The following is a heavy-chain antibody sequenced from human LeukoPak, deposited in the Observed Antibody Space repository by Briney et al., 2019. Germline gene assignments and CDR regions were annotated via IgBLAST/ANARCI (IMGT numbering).Heavy chain of an antibody. J-gene: IGHJ4*02. CDR3: AKDRTTAARIFDY. V-gene: IGHV3-23*01. CDR1: GFTFRDYA. CDR2: ISGSGGGIT. D-gene: IGHD6-6*01. Sequence: GGSLRLSCAASGFTFRDYAMSWVRQAPGKGLEWVSGISGSGGGITYYTDSVKGRFTISRDNPKNTLYLQMNSLRAEDTAVYYCAKDRTTAARIFDYWGQGTLVTVSS.